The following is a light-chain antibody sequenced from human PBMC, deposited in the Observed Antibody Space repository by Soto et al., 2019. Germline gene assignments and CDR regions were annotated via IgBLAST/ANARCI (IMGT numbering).Light chain of an antibody. CDR3: QQYGSSIQT. J-gene: IGKJ1*01. CDR1: QSVSSNY. CDR2: GAS. V-gene: IGKV3-20*01. Sequence: SVLTESPGTLSLSPGERATLSCRASQSVSSNYLAWYQQRPGQPPNLLIFGASHRAPDIPGRFSGSGSGTDFTLTISRLEPEDFAVYYCQQYGSSIQTFGQGTKVDIK.